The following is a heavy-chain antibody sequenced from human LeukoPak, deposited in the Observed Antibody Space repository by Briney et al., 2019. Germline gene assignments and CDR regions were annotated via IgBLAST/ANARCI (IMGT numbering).Heavy chain of an antibody. Sequence: AAVKVSFKASGYTFTIYYMHWVRQAPGQGLEWMGIINPSGGSTSYAQKFQGIVTMTRDMSTTTVCMELRSLRSEHTAAYYCASGTRTGEDYWGQGTLVTVSS. D-gene: IGHD7-27*01. CDR1: GYTFTIYY. CDR2: INPSGGST. CDR3: ASGTRTGEDY. J-gene: IGHJ4*02. V-gene: IGHV1-46*01.